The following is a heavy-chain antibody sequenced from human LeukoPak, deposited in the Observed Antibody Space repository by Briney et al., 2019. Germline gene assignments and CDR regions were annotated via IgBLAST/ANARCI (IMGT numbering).Heavy chain of an antibody. CDR1: GYTLTTYG. V-gene: IGHV1-18*01. CDR3: ATKDGYNCLNF. CDR2: ISADNGNT. Sequence: ASVKVSCKASGYTLTTYGISWVRQAPGQGLEWMGWISADNGNTNYAQKVQGRVTMTTDTSTSTAHMELRSLRSDDTAVYYCATKDGYNCLNFWGQGTLVTVSS. D-gene: IGHD5-24*01. J-gene: IGHJ4*02.